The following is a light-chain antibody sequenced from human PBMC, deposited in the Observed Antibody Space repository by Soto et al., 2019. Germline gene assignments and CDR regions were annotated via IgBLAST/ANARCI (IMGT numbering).Light chain of an antibody. V-gene: IGKV1-39*01. CDR1: QGISTY. CDR2: AAS. Sequence: DIQMTQSPSSLSASVGDRVTITCRASQGISTYLNWYQQKPGKAPKLLIYAASSLQSGVPSRFSGSGSGTDFPLTISSLQPEGFATDYCQQRYSLRTFGQGTKVEIK. J-gene: IGKJ1*01. CDR3: QQRYSLRT.